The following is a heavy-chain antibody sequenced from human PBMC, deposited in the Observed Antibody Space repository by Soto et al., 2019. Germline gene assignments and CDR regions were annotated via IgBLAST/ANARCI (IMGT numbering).Heavy chain of an antibody. V-gene: IGHV4-34*01. CDR1: GGSFSGYY. D-gene: IGHD1-1*01. J-gene: IGHJ5*02. CDR3: ARVYRYNGKGGRFDP. Sequence: PSETLSLTCAVYGGSFSGYYWSWIRQPPGKGLEWIGEINHSGSTNYNPSLKSRVTISVDTSKNQFSLKLSSVTAADTAVYYCARVYRYNGKGGRFDPWGQGTLLTVSS. CDR2: INHSGST.